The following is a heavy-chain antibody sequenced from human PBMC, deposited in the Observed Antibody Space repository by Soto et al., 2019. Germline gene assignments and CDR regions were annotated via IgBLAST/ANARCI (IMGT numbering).Heavy chain of an antibody. CDR1: GFTFSSYA. CDR3: ARFKVEMATAFDY. J-gene: IGHJ4*02. Sequence: QGQLVESGGGVVQPGRSLRLSCAASGFTFSSYAMHWVRQAPGKGLEWVAVISYDGSNKYYADSVKGRFTISRDNSKNTLYLQMNSLRAEDTAVYYCARFKVEMATAFDYWGQGTLVTVSS. V-gene: IGHV3-30-3*01. D-gene: IGHD5-12*01. CDR2: ISYDGSNK.